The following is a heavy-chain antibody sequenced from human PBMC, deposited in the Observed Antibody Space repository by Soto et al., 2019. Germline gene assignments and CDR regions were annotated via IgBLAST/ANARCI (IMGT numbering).Heavy chain of an antibody. CDR1: GGSISGSSW. CDR2: IYHSGST. V-gene: IGHV4-4*02. J-gene: IGHJ4*02. CDR3: ARDPGRAVALD. D-gene: IGHD6-19*01. Sequence: QVQLQESGPGLVKPWGTLSLTCAVSGGSISGSSWWSWIRQSPGKGLEWIGEIYHSGSTNYNPSLKSRVSISVDTSKNPFSLEITSVTASDTAIYYCARDPGRAVALDWGEGTLVTVSS.